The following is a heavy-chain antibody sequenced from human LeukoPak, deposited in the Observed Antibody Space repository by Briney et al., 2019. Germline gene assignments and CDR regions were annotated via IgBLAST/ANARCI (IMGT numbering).Heavy chain of an antibody. V-gene: IGHV4-31*03. CDR2: IYNSGST. Sequence: SQTLSLTCTVSGGSISSGGDYWSWIRQHPGKGLEWIGYIYNSGSTYYNPSLKSRVTISVDTSKNQFSLKLSSVTAADTAVYYCARDSGVADSSAYGAFDIWGQGTMVTVSS. CDR3: ARDSGVADSSAYGAFDI. CDR1: GGSISSGGDY. D-gene: IGHD3-22*01. J-gene: IGHJ3*02.